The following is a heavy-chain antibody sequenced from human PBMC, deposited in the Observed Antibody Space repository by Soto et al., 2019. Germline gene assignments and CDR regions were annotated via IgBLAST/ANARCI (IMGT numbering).Heavy chain of an antibody. D-gene: IGHD3-16*01. CDR1: GSAVSGAC. CDR3: ATGDGSGAYMDYFDY. CDR2: IYIGGNT. Sequence: SETLSLTCTVPGSAVSGACWTWCRKPAGKELEGIGRIYIGGNTQYTPCLTTRVTMSEDTPKKPFPPTLRSVTAAGTAVYFCATGDGSGAYMDYFDYWDQGTLVTVSS. V-gene: IGHV4-4*07. J-gene: IGHJ4*02.